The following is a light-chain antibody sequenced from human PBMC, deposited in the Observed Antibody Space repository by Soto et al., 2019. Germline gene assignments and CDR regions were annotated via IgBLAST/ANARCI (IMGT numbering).Light chain of an antibody. V-gene: IGKV3-20*01. Sequence: EVVLTQSPGTLSLSPGESATLSCRASQSVSNNYFAWYQQKPGQAPRLLIFGSSDRATGIPDRFSGSGSGTDFTLTISRLEPEDFAVYYCQRYGSSPPYTFGQGPKLEIK. CDR3: QRYGSSPPYT. CDR1: QSVSNNY. CDR2: GSS. J-gene: IGKJ2*01.